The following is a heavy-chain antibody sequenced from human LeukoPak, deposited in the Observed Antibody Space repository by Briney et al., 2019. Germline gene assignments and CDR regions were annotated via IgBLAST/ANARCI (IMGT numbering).Heavy chain of an antibody. D-gene: IGHD3-9*01. CDR2: IGTAGNT. V-gene: IGHV3-13*01. CDR3: VSDELRYPLD. J-gene: IGHJ4*02. Sequence: GGSLRLSCAASGFTFSSHDMHWVRQPTGKGLEWVSVIGTAGNTYYTDSVKGRFTISRENAKNSLYLQMDNLRAEDTAVYYCVSDELRYPLDWGQGTLVTVSS. CDR1: GFTFSSHD.